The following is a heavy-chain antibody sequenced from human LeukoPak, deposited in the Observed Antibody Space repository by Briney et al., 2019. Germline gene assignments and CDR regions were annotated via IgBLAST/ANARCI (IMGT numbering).Heavy chain of an antibody. CDR2: ISSSSSYI. V-gene: IGHV3-21*04. Sequence: GGSLRLSCAASGFTFSSYSMNWVRQAPGKGLEWVSSISSSSSYIYYADSVKGRFTISRDNAKNSLYLQMNSLRADDTAVYYCARSPPSITMIVEGLAFDIWGQGTMVTVSS. CDR3: ARSPPSITMIVEGLAFDI. J-gene: IGHJ3*02. CDR1: GFTFSSYS. D-gene: IGHD3-22*01.